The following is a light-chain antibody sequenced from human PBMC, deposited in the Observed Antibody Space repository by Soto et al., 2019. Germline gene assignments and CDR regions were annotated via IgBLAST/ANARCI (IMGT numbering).Light chain of an antibody. CDR3: QHFNSYPPT. CDR2: DAS. Sequence: AIQLTQSPSSLSAFVGDRVTITCRASQGISNDLAWYQQKPGKAPKLLIYDASTLESGVPSRFSGSGSGTDFTLTISSLQPEDFASYHCQHFNSYPPTFGQGTRLEIK. V-gene: IGKV1-13*02. CDR1: QGISND. J-gene: IGKJ5*01.